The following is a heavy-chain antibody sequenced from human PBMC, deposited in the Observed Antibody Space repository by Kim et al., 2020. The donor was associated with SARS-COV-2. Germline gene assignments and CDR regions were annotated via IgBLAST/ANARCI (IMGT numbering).Heavy chain of an antibody. D-gene: IGHD3-10*01. J-gene: IGHJ5*02. CDR3: ARAFEFGDTQKNWFDL. V-gene: IGHV1-18*01. CDR2: ISSDNGDT. Sequence: ASVKVSCKASGYTFTYYAISWARQAPGQGLEWLGWISSDNGDTQYAQNVQGRVTMTVDTSTSTAYMEVRSLRSDDTAIYFCARAFEFGDTQKNWFDLWGQGTLVTVSS. CDR1: GYTFTYYA.